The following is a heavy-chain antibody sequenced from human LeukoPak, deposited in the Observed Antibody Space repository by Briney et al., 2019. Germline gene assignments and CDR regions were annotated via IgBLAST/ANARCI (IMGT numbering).Heavy chain of an antibody. D-gene: IGHD3-10*01. Sequence: SETLSLTCAVYGGSFSGYYWSWIRQPPGKGLEWIGEINHSGSTNYNPSLKSRVTISVDTSKNQFSLKLSSVTAADTAVYYCAREVGGLGVLWFGELFSARGSWFDPWGQGTLVTVSS. J-gene: IGHJ5*02. CDR1: GGSFSGYY. CDR2: INHSGST. V-gene: IGHV4-34*01. CDR3: AREVGGLGVLWFGELFSARGSWFDP.